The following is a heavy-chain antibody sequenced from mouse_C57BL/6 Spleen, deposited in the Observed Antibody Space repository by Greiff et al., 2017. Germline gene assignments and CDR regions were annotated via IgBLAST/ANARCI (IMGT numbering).Heavy chain of an antibody. J-gene: IGHJ2*01. V-gene: IGHV1-61*01. CDR3: AREASSGYFPDY. CDR1: GYTFTSYW. CDR2: IYPSDSET. D-gene: IGHD3-2*02. Sequence: VQLQQPGAELVRPGSSVKLSCKASGYTFTSYWMDWVKQRPGQGLEWIGNIYPSDSETHYNQKFKDKATLTVDKSSSTAYMQRSSLTSEDSAVYYCAREASSGYFPDYWGQGTTLTVSS.